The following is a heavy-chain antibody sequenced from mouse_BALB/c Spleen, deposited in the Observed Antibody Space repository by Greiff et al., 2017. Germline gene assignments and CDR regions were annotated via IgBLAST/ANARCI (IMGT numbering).Heavy chain of an antibody. CDR3: ARPLRLWYFDV. J-gene: IGHJ1*01. Sequence: QVQLQQSGAELMKPGASVKISCKATGYTFSSYWIEWVKQRPGHGLEWIGEILPGSGSTNYNEKFKGKATFTADTSSNTAYMQLSSLTSEDSAVYYCARPLRLWYFDVWGAGTTVTVSS. V-gene: IGHV1-9*01. D-gene: IGHD1-2*01. CDR2: ILPGSGST. CDR1: GYTFSSYW.